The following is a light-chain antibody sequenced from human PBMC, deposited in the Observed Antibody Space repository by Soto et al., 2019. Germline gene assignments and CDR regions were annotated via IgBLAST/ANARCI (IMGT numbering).Light chain of an antibody. CDR3: QQRSHFIYT. CDR1: QSVNTF. J-gene: IGKJ2*01. CDR2: AAS. V-gene: IGKV3-11*01. Sequence: EIVLTQSPATLSLSPGGRVTLSCRASQSVNTFLAWYQQRPGQAPRLLIYAASNRATGIPARFSGSGSGTDYTLTISSLEPEDFAVYSCQQRSHFIYTFGRG.